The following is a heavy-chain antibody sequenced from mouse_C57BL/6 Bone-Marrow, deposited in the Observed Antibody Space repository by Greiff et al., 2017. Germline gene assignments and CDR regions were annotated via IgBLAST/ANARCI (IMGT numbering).Heavy chain of an antibody. CDR1: GYTFTSYW. V-gene: IGHV1-64*01. CDR3: ARYYYGSSYDWYFDV. D-gene: IGHD1-1*01. J-gene: IGHJ1*03. CDR2: IHPNSGST. Sequence: LVESGAELVKPGASVKLSCKASGYTFTSYWMHWVKQRPGQGLEWIGMIHPNSGSTNYNEKFKSKATLTVDKSSSTAYMQLSSLTSEDSAVYYCARYYYGSSYDWYFDVWGTGTTVTVSS.